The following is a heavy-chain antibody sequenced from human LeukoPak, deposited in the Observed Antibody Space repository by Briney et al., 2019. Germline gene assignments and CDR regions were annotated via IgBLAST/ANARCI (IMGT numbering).Heavy chain of an antibody. CDR3: ARVHSDGLVTTDAFDI. CDR1: GGTFSSYA. V-gene: IGHV1-69*06. D-gene: IGHD3/OR15-3a*01. CDR2: IIPIFGTA. J-gene: IGHJ3*02. Sequence: GASVKVSCKASGGTFSSYAISWVRQAPGQGLEWMGGIIPIFGTANYAQKFQGRVTITADKSTSTAYMELSSLRSEDTAVYYCARVHSDGLVTTDAFDIWGQGTMVTVSS.